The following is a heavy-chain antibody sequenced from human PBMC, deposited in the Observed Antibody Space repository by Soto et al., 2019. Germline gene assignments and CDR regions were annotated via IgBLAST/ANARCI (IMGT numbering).Heavy chain of an antibody. V-gene: IGHV3-21*01. CDR3: AREADFASSGYVLDY. D-gene: IGHD3-22*01. CDR1: GFTFSGFS. Sequence: GSLRLSCAASGFTFSGFSMNWVRQAPGKGLEWVSSVTSSPSSMFYADSVKGRFTISGDDAKDSLFLQMNSLRADDTAVYYCAREADFASSGYVLDYWGLGTLVTVSS. CDR2: VTSSPSSM. J-gene: IGHJ4*02.